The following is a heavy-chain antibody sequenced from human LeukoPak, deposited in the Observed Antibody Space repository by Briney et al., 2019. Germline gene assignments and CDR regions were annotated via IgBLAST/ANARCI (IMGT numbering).Heavy chain of an antibody. CDR2: ISGSGGST. CDR1: GFTFSSYA. V-gene: IGHV3-23*01. D-gene: IGHD5-24*01. J-gene: IGHJ4*02. Sequence: GGSLRLSCAASGFTFSSYAMSWVRQAPGKGLEWVSAISGSGGSTYYADSVKGRFTISRDNSKNTLYLQMNSLRTEDTAVYYCAEVISGLATMLPFDYWGEGTLVTVSS. CDR3: AEVISGLATMLPFDY.